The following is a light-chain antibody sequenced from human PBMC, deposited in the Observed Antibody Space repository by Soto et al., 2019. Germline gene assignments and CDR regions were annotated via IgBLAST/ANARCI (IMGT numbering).Light chain of an antibody. CDR1: QSVSSNY. CDR2: RAS. V-gene: IGKV3-20*01. CDR3: QHHSNWPPWT. Sequence: EIVLTQSPGTLSLSPGERATLSCRASQSVSSNYLAWYQQKPGQAPKVLIYRASIRATGIPDRFSGSGSGTDFTLTIRRLEPEDFAIYYCQHHSNWPPWTFGQGTKVDIK. J-gene: IGKJ1*01.